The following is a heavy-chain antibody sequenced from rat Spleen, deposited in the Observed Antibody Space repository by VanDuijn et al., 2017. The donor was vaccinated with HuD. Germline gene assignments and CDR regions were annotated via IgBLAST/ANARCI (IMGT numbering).Heavy chain of an antibody. D-gene: IGHD1-12*02. CDR1: GFTFSDYY. Sequence: EVQLVESDGGLVQPGRSLKLSCAASGFTFSDYYMAWVRQAPTKGLEWVATISYDDTNTYYRGSVKGRFTVSRDNAKSTLYLQMDSLRSEDTATYYCARGNYYDGSYYYDWYFDFWGPGTMVTVSS. V-gene: IGHV5-29*01. CDR2: ISYDDTNT. J-gene: IGHJ1*01. CDR3: ARGNYYDGSYYYDWYFDF.